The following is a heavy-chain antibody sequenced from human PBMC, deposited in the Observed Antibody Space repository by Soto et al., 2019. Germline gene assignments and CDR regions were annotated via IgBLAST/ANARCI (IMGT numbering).Heavy chain of an antibody. CDR2: TYSAGSA. D-gene: IGHD6-13*01. J-gene: IGHJ4*02. Sequence: PGGSLRLSCAASGFTVSSYHMSWVRQAPGKGLEWVSVTYSAGSADFADSVKGRFTISRDNSKNTLYLQMSSLRAEDTAVYYCARVQSSSYHYFDYWGQGTLVTVSS. V-gene: IGHV3-66*01. CDR3: ARVQSSSYHYFDY. CDR1: GFTVSSYH.